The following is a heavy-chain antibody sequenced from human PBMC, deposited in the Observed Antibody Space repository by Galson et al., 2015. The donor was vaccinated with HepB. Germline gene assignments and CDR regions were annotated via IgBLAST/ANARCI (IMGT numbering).Heavy chain of an antibody. Sequence: SLRLSCAASGFTFSSYDMSWVRQAPGKGLEWVSTISGSGATTYYADSVRGRFSISRDNSANTLYLQMNSLRGEDTAVYLCARRSPGRPFNIWGQGIMVTVSS. CDR3: ARRSPGRPFNI. J-gene: IGHJ3*02. V-gene: IGHV3-23*01. D-gene: IGHD2-15*01. CDR2: ISGSGATT. CDR1: GFTFSSYD.